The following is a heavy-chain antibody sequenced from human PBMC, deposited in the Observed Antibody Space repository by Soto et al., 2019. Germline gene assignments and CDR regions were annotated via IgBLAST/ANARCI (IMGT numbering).Heavy chain of an antibody. CDR2: INHSGST. CDR1: GGSFSGYY. Sequence: SETLSLTCAVYGGSFSGYYWSWIRQPPGKGLEWIGEINHSGSTNYNPSLKSRVTISVDTSKNQFSLKLSSVTAADTAVYYCARGLDGGLHLGELSRLNPPVDGYYYYMDVWGKGTTVTVSS. V-gene: IGHV4-34*01. CDR3: ARGLDGGLHLGELSRLNPPVDGYYYYMDV. D-gene: IGHD3-16*02. J-gene: IGHJ6*03.